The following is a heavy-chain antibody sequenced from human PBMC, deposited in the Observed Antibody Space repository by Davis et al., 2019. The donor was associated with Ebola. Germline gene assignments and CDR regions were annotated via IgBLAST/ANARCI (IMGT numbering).Heavy chain of an antibody. CDR2: IKQDGSEK. V-gene: IGHV3-7*01. CDR1: GFTFSSYW. CDR3: ARDGSYSSSSGDY. D-gene: IGHD6-6*01. Sequence: GESLKISCAASGFTFSSYWMSWVRQVPGKGLEWVANIKQDGSEKYYVDSVKGRFTISRDNAKNSLYLQMNSLRAEDTAVYYCARDGSYSSSSGDYWGQGTLVTVSS. J-gene: IGHJ4*02.